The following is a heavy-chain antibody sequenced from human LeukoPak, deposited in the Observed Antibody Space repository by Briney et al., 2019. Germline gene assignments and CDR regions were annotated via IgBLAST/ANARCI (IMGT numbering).Heavy chain of an antibody. V-gene: IGHV1-2*02. J-gene: IGHJ4*02. CDR1: GGTSSSYA. CDR3: ARDERYDSSGYPFDY. CDR2: INPNSGDS. D-gene: IGHD3-22*01. Sequence: ASVKVSCKASGGTSSSYAISWVRQAPGQGLEWMGWINPNSGDSNYAQNFQGRVAMTRDTSISTAYMELIRLRSNDTAVYYCARDERYDSSGYPFDYWGQGTLVTVSS.